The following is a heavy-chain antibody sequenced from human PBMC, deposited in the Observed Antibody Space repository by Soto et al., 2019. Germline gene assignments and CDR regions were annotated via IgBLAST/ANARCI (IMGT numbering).Heavy chain of an antibody. CDR1: GFSLTTRPVG. Sequence: QITLQESGPTRVKPTQTLTLTCTFSGFSLTTRPVGVGWIRQPPGKALEWLAFIYWDDDKRYSPSLKSRLTITKDTPRNEVVLTMTNLDPADTATYCCARRVPQNGVWDGGSFDYWGQGALVTVSS. D-gene: IGHD2-8*01. V-gene: IGHV2-5*02. CDR2: IYWDDDK. CDR3: ARRVPQNGVWDGGSFDY. J-gene: IGHJ4*02.